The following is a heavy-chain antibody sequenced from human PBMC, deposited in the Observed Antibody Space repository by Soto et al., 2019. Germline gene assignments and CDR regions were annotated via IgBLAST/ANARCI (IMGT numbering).Heavy chain of an antibody. V-gene: IGHV4-31*03. CDR3: ATIALPAAPFDY. CDR1: GGSISSGGYY. Sequence: QVQLQESGPGLVKPSQTLSLTCTVSGGSISSGGYYWSWIRQYPGKGLEWIGYIYYSGSTDYNPSLKRRFXTXVXPSKNQFSLELSSVTAANTAVYYCATIALPAAPFDYCGQGTLVTVSS. J-gene: IGHJ4*02. D-gene: IGHD2-2*01. CDR2: IYYSGST.